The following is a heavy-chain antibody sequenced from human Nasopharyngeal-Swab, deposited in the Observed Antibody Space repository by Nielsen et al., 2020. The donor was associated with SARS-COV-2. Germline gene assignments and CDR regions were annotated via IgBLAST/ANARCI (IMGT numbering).Heavy chain of an antibody. D-gene: IGHD6-19*01. Sequence: ASVKVSCKASGYTFSNYGISWVRQAPGQGLEWMGIINPSGGSTSYAQKFQGRVTMTRDTSTSTVYMELSSLRSEDTAVYYCARDLYSSGWYRTNWYFDLWGRGTLVTVSS. J-gene: IGHJ2*01. CDR1: GYTFSNYG. CDR2: INPSGGST. V-gene: IGHV1-46*01. CDR3: ARDLYSSGWYRTNWYFDL.